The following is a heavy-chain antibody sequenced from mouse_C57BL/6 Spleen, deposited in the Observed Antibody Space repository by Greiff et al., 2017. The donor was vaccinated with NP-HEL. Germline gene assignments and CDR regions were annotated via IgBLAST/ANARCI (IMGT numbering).Heavy chain of an antibody. Sequence: QVQLQQPGAELVMPGASVKLSCKASGYTFTSYWMHWVKQRPGQGLEWIGEIDPSDSYTNYNQKFKGKSTLTVDKSSSTAYMQLSSLTSEDSAVYYGARSTMITAWYFDVWGTGTTVTVSS. V-gene: IGHV1-69*01. CDR2: IDPSDSYT. CDR1: GYTFTSYW. J-gene: IGHJ1*03. CDR3: ARSTMITAWYFDV. D-gene: IGHD2-4*01.